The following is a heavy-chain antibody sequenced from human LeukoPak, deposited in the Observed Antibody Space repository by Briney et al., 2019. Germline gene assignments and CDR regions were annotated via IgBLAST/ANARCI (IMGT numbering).Heavy chain of an antibody. V-gene: IGHV3-48*02. CDR2: ISSSSSTI. CDR1: GFTFSNCS. D-gene: IGHD3-10*01. Sequence: PGGSLRLSCAASGFTFSNCSMNWVRQAPGKGLEWVSYISSSSSTIYYADSVKGRFTISRDNAKNSLYLQMNSLRDEDTAVYYCAREIGGSGTPGYFDYWGQGTLVTVSS. J-gene: IGHJ4*02. CDR3: AREIGGSGTPGYFDY.